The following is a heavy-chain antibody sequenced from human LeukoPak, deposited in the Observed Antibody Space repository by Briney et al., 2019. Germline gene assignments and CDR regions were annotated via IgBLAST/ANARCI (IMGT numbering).Heavy chain of an antibody. CDR3: ARVGRLGYFDY. Sequence: SETLSLTCTVSGGSISSGDYYWSWIRQPPRKGLEWIGYIYYSGSTYYNPSLKSRVTISVDTSKNQFSLKLSSVTAADTAVYYCARVGRLGYFDYWGQGTLVTVSS. CDR2: IYYSGST. J-gene: IGHJ4*02. CDR1: GGSISSGDYY. D-gene: IGHD1-26*01. V-gene: IGHV4-30-4*01.